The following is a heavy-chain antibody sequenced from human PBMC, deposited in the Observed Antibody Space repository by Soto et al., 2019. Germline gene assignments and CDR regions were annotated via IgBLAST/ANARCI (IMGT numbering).Heavy chain of an antibody. CDR2: IYHSGST. D-gene: IGHD3-16*01. CDR3: ASAGDQNSDYFDY. CDR1: NGSISSSNW. J-gene: IGHJ4*02. V-gene: IGHV4-4*02. Sequence: QVQLQESGPGLVKPSGTLSLTCAVSNGSISSSNWWSWVRQPPGKGLEWIGEIYHSGSTNYNPSLKSRVTIAVDKSKNQFSLKLSSVTAADTAVYYCASAGDQNSDYFDYWGQGTLVTVSS.